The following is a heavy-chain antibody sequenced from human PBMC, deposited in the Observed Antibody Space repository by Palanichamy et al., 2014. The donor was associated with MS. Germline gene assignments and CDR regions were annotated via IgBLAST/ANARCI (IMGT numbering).Heavy chain of an antibody. Sequence: EAQLLESGGALVQPGGSLRLSCAASGFTFTRCAMTWVRQAPGKGLEWVSGISGTGDTTPYADSVKGRFTISRDNSKNTVYLQMNGLRAEDTAVYYCAKDWGLNSWGQGTLVTVSS. J-gene: IGHJ4*02. CDR3: AKDWGLNS. CDR2: ISGTGDTT. D-gene: IGHD3-16*01. V-gene: IGHV3-23*01. CDR1: GFTFTRCA.